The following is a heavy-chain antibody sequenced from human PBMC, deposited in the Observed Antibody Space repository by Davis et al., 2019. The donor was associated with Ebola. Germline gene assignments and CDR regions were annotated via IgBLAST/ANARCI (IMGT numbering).Heavy chain of an antibody. CDR2: IYYSGST. V-gene: IGHV4-59*01. CDR3: ARGRYSGYDSGMDV. Sequence: SETLSLTCTVSGGSISSYYWSWIRQPPGKGLEWIGYIYYSGSTNYNPSLKRRVTISVDTSKNQFSLKLSSVTAADTAVYYCARGRYSGYDSGMDVWGQGTTVTVSS. CDR1: GGSISSYY. D-gene: IGHD5-12*01. J-gene: IGHJ6*02.